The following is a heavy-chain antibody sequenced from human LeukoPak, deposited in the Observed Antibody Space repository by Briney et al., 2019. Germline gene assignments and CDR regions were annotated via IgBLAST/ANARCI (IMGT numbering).Heavy chain of an antibody. D-gene: IGHD3-22*01. J-gene: IGHJ4*02. CDR3: AKDPTHYRVWDYYETIGLSY. CDR1: GFTFSSYG. Sequence: PGGSLRLSCAASGFTFSSYGMHWVRQAPGKELEWVAFIRYDGSNKYYADSVKGRFTISRDNSKNTLNLHMNSLRAEDTAVYYCAKDPTHYRVWDYYETIGLSYWGQGTLVTVSS. V-gene: IGHV3-30*02. CDR2: IRYDGSNK.